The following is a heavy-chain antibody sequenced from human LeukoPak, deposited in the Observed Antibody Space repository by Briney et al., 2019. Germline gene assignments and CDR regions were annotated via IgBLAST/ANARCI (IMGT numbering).Heavy chain of an antibody. D-gene: IGHD3-22*01. Sequence: GGSLRLSCAASELPFSTYAMSWVGRAPGKGLEWISIITGSGGATYYEDSVKGRFTISRDNSKNTLYLQMNSLRAEDTAVYYCAKGGFTYYNDWGQGTLVTVSS. CDR1: ELPFSTYA. V-gene: IGHV3-23*01. CDR2: ITGSGGAT. J-gene: IGHJ4*02. CDR3: AKGGFTYYND.